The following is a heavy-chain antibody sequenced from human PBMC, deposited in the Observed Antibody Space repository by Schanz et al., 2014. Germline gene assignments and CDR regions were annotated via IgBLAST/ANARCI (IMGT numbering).Heavy chain of an antibody. CDR3: ARRVPYSFGLDV. D-gene: IGHD1-1*01. J-gene: IGHJ6*02. V-gene: IGHV3-23*04. Sequence: EVQLVESGGGLVQPGGSLRLSCAASGFTFSSYGMSWVRQAPGKGLEWVSAISGSGDSTSYADSVKGRFTISRDNSKNTLYLQMNSLRDEDTAMYYCARRVPYSFGLDVWGQGATVTVSS. CDR2: ISGSGDST. CDR1: GFTFSSYG.